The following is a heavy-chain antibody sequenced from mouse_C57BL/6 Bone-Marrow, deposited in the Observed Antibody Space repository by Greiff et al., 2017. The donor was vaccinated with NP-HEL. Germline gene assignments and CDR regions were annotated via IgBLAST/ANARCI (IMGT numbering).Heavy chain of an antibody. J-gene: IGHJ3*01. CDR1: GYTFTSYW. CDR3: APIYCYERGFAY. Sequence: VQLQQSGAELVKPGASVKLSCKASGYTFTSYWMHWVKQRPGQGLEWIGMIRPNSGSTNYNEKFKSKATLTVDKSSSTAYMQLSSLTSEDSAVYYCAPIYCYERGFAYWGQGTLVTVAA. V-gene: IGHV1-64*01. CDR2: IRPNSGST. D-gene: IGHD1-1*01.